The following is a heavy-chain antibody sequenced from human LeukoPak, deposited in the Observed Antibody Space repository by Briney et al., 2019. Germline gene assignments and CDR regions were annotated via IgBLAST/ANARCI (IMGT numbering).Heavy chain of an antibody. CDR1: GGSISSSNSY. CDR2: IYYSGRT. CDR3: VRIEYSSSIDY. Sequence: PSETLSLTCTISGGSISSSNSYWGWIRQPPGKGLECIGSIYYSGRTYYNPSLKSRVTISVDTSKNQFSLKLTSVTAADTAVYYCVRIEYSSSIDYWGQGTLVTVSS. D-gene: IGHD6-6*01. J-gene: IGHJ4*02. V-gene: IGHV4-39*07.